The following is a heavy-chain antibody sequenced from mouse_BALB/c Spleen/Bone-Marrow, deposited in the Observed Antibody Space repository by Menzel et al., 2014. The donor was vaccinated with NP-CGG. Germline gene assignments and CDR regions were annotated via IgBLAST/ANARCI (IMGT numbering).Heavy chain of an antibody. CDR2: INPSSGYT. CDR3: ARAAYYRYDEGAWFAY. V-gene: IGHV1-4*01. D-gene: IGHD2-14*01. CDR1: GYTFTSYT. J-gene: IGHJ3*01. Sequence: QVHVKQSGAELARPGASVKMSCKASGYTFTSYTMHWVKQRPGQGLEWIGYINPSSGYTNYNQKFKDKATLTADKSSSSAYMQLSSLTSEDSAVYYCARAAYYRYDEGAWFAYWGQGTLGTVSA.